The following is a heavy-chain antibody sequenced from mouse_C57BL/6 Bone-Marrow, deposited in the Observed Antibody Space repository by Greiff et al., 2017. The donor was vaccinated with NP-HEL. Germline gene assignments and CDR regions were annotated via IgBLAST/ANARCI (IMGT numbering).Heavy chain of an antibody. D-gene: IGHD2-4*01. V-gene: IGHV1-26*01. J-gene: IGHJ2*01. CDR3: AREGVIYYDYDEDY. Sequence: EVQLQQSGPELVKPGASVKISCKASGYTFTDYYMNWVKQSHGKSLEWIGDINPNNGGTSYNQKFKGKATLTVDKSSSTAYMELRSLTSEDSAVYYCAREGVIYYDYDEDYWGQGTTLTVSS. CDR2: INPNNGGT. CDR1: GYTFTDYY.